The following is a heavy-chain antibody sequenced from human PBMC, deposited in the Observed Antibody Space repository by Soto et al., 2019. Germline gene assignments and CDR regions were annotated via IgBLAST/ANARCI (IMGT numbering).Heavy chain of an antibody. CDR3: ARDGANYYDSSGSGDI. CDR2: MNPNGGNT. Sequence: QVQLVQSGAEVKKPGASVKVSCKASGYTSTGYDINWVRQATEQGLEWMGWMNPNGGNTGYAQKFQGRVTMSRNTSISTAYMERSSLRSEDTAVYYCARDGANYYDSSGSGDIWGQGTMVTVSS. D-gene: IGHD3-22*01. CDR1: GYTSTGYD. V-gene: IGHV1-8*01. J-gene: IGHJ3*02.